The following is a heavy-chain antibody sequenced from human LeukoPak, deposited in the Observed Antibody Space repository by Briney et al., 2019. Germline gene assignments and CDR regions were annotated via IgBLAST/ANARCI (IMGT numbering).Heavy chain of an antibody. CDR3: ARGQYSYYYYMDV. Sequence: SGTLSLTCAVSGGSISGTNWWSWVRQPPGKGLEWIGEIYHDGSTNYNPSLKSRVTISVDKSKSQFSLKLSSVTAADTAVYYCARGQYSYYYYMDVWGKGTTVTISS. V-gene: IGHV4-4*02. CDR2: IYHDGST. D-gene: IGHD2-21*01. J-gene: IGHJ6*03. CDR1: GGSISGTNW.